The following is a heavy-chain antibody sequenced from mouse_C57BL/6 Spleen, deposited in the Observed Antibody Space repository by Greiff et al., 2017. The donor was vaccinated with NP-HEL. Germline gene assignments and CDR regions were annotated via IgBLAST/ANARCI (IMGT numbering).Heavy chain of an antibody. CDR1: GYTFTSYW. J-gene: IGHJ4*01. Sequence: VKLQQPGAELVRPGTSVKLSCKASGYTFTSYWMHWVKQRPGQGLEWIGVIDPSDSYTNYNQKFKGKATLTVDTSSSTAYMQLSSLTSEDSAVYFCARSGWYAMDYWGQGTSVTVSS. CDR2: IDPSDSYT. D-gene: IGHD1-1*02. V-gene: IGHV1-59*01. CDR3: ARSGWYAMDY.